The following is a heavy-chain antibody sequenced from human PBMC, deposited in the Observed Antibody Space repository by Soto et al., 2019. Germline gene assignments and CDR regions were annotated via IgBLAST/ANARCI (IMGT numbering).Heavy chain of an antibody. D-gene: IGHD2-21*02. CDR1: GFTFSTYN. V-gene: IGHV3-21*01. CDR3: AREETAWPLAYGLDV. J-gene: IGHJ6*02. Sequence: GGSLRLSCAASGFTFSTYNINWVRQAPGKGLEWVSSIGTRSDIYYADSVKGRFTTSRDNAKNSLSLQMNSMTAEDTAVYYCAREETAWPLAYGLDVWGQGTTVTVSS. CDR2: IGTRSDI.